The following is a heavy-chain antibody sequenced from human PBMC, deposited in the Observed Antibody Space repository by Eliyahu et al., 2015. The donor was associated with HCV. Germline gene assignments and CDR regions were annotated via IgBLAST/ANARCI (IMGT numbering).Heavy chain of an antibody. CDR2: IYTSGGT. CDR1: GGSISSYY. D-gene: IGHD2-8*01. Sequence: QVQLQESGPGLVKPSETLSLTCTVSGGSISSYYWSWIRQPAGKGLEWIGRIYTSGGTHHTPSLKSRVTMSVDTSKNQFSLKLSSVTAADTAVYYCAREGGDIVLMVYAPDWYFDLWGRGTLVTVSS. J-gene: IGHJ2*01. V-gene: IGHV4-4*07. CDR3: AREGGDIVLMVYAPDWYFDL.